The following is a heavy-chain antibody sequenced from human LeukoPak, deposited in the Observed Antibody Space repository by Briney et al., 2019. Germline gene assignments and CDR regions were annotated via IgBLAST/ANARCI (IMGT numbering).Heavy chain of an antibody. J-gene: IGHJ4*02. CDR1: GYTFTGYY. Sequence: GASVKVSCKASGYTFTGYYMHWVRQAPGQGLEWMGWINPNSGDTNYAQKFQGRVTMTRDTSISTAYMELSRLRSDDTAVYYCARQRYSSSHFGYWGQGTLVTVSS. CDR2: INPNSGDT. V-gene: IGHV1-2*02. D-gene: IGHD6-13*01. CDR3: ARQRYSSSHFGY.